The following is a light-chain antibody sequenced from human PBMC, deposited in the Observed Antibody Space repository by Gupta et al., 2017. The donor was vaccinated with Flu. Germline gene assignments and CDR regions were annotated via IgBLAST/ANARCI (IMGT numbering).Light chain of an antibody. J-gene: IGLJ3*02. CDR1: SSDVGYYNY. V-gene: IGLV2-14*01. CDR2: EVS. Sequence: QAALTQPASVSGSPGQTIPIPCTGTSSDVGYYNYVSWYQQHPGKAPILMIYEVSNRPSGVSHRFSCSTSGNTASLTSSGLQAEDESYFYCNSYTTTSTWVFGGGTKLTVL. CDR3: NSYTTTSTWV.